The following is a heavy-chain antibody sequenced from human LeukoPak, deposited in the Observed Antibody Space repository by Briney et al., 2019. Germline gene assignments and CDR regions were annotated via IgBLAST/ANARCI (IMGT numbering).Heavy chain of an antibody. Sequence: PSETLSLTCTVSGGSISSGSYYWRWIRQPAGKGLEWIGRIYTSGSTNYNPSLKSRVTISVDTSKNQFSLKLSSVTAADTAVYYCARLHSSAYYYPFDIWGQGTMVTVSS. CDR2: IYTSGST. V-gene: IGHV4-61*02. CDR3: ARLHSSAYYYPFDI. CDR1: GGSISSGSYY. J-gene: IGHJ3*02. D-gene: IGHD3-22*01.